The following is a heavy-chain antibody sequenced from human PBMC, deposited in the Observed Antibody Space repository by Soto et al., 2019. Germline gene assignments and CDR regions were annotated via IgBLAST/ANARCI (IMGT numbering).Heavy chain of an antibody. J-gene: IGHJ6*02. D-gene: IGHD2-15*01. V-gene: IGHV3-64D*06. CDR3: VKDSLASPCSGGSCPVGYYYGMDV. CDR2: ISSNGGST. CDR1: GFTFSSYA. Sequence: GGSLRLSCSASGFTFSSYAMHWVRQAPGKGLEYVSAISSNGGSTYYADSVKGRFTISRDNSKNTLYLQMSSLRAEDTAVYYCVKDSLASPCSGGSCPVGYYYGMDVWGQGTTVTVSS.